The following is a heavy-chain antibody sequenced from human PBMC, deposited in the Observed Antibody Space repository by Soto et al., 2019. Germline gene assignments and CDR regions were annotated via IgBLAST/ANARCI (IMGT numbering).Heavy chain of an antibody. V-gene: IGHV4-30-4*01. CDR3: ARVGTTSGILSNNWFDP. D-gene: IGHD1-1*01. J-gene: IGHJ5*02. Sequence: SETLSLTCTVSGGSIISGDYYWSWIRQPPGKGLEWIGYISNSGSTYYNPSLRSRLTASLDTSKDQVSLHLTSVTAADTAVYYCARVGTTSGILSNNWFDPWGQGTLVTVSS. CDR2: ISNSGST. CDR1: GGSIISGDYY.